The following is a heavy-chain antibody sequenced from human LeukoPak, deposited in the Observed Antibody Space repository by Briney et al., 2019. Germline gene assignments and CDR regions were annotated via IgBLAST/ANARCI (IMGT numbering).Heavy chain of an antibody. V-gene: IGHV5-51*01. CDR1: GYTFTSYW. J-gene: IGHJ4*02. CDR2: ISPGDYAI. Sequence: GESLKISCKDSGYTFTSYWICWVRLMPGKSLEWMGIISPGDYAIRYSSSFEGQVTISDDKSISTAYLQWSSLKASDTAMYYCARLDYVWGSPAGFDYWGQGTLVTVSS. CDR3: ARLDYVWGSPAGFDY. D-gene: IGHD3-16*01.